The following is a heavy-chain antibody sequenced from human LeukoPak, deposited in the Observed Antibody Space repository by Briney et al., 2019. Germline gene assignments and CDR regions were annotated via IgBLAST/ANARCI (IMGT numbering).Heavy chain of an antibody. Sequence: PGGSLRLSCAASGFTFSSYEMNWVRQAPGKGLEWLSYISSSGGTIYYADSVKGRFTISRDNAKNSLFLQMDSLRGEDTAVYYCARLGYCSGGSCYSLDSWGQGTVVTVSS. CDR3: ARLGYCSGGSCYSLDS. CDR2: ISSSGGTI. CDR1: GFTFSSYE. D-gene: IGHD2-15*01. V-gene: IGHV3-48*03. J-gene: IGHJ4*02.